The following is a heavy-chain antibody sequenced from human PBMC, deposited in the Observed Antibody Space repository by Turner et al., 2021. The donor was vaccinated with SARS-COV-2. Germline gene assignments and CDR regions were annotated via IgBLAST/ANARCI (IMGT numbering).Heavy chain of an antibody. Sequence: VQPVESGGGVVQPGRSLRLSCAASGFTFSSHGMHWARQAPGKGMGWVAVIWYDGSNKYYADSVKGRFTISRDNSKNTLYLQMNSLRAEDTAVYYCARDPNAGYYYMDVWGKGTTVTVSS. D-gene: IGHD2-8*01. V-gene: IGHV3-33*01. CDR2: IWYDGSNK. CDR3: ARDPNAGYYYMDV. J-gene: IGHJ6*03. CDR1: GFTFSSHG.